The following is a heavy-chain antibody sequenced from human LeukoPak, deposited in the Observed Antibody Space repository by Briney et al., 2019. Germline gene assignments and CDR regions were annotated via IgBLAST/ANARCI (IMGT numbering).Heavy chain of an antibody. CDR2: INPNSGGT. V-gene: IGHV1-2*02. Sequence: ASVKVSCKASGYTFTGYYMHWVRQAPGQGLEWMGWINPNSGGTNYAQKFQGRVTMTRDTSISTAYMELSSLRSEDTAVYYCARRCSGGSCYDESPFDYWGQGTLVTVSS. J-gene: IGHJ4*02. D-gene: IGHD2-15*01. CDR3: ARRCSGGSCYDESPFDY. CDR1: GYTFTGYY.